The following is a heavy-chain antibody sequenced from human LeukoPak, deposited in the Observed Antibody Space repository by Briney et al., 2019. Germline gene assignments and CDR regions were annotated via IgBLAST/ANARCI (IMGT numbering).Heavy chain of an antibody. CDR1: GFTFSSYG. J-gene: IGHJ4*02. Sequence: GGSLRLSCAASGFTFSSYGMSWVRQAPGKGLEWVSAISGSGGSTYYADSVRGRFTISRDNSKNTLYLQMNSLRAEDTAVYYCAKDPVDIVVVVAATGFDYWGQGTLVTVSS. CDR3: AKDPVDIVVVVAATGFDY. V-gene: IGHV3-23*01. D-gene: IGHD2-15*01. CDR2: ISGSGGST.